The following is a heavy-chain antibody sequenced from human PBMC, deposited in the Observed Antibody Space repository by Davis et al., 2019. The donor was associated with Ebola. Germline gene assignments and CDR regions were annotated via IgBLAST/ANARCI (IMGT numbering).Heavy chain of an antibody. Sequence: GESLKISCAASGFTFSSYGMHWVRQAPGKGLEWVAFIRYDGSNKYYADSVKGRFTISRDNSKNTLYLQMNSLRVEDTAVYYCARPLRFLESFLSLPDYWGQGTLVTVSS. CDR2: IRYDGSNK. CDR1: GFTFSSYG. V-gene: IGHV3-30*02. D-gene: IGHD3-3*01. CDR3: ARPLRFLESFLSLPDY. J-gene: IGHJ4*02.